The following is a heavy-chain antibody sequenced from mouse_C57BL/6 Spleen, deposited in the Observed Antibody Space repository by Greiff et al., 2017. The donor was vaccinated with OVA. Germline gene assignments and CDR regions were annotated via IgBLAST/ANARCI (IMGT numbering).Heavy chain of an antibody. V-gene: IGHV1-72*01. D-gene: IGHD2-5*01. Sequence: QVQLQQPGAELVKPGASVKLSCKASGYTFTSYWMHWVKQRPGRGLEWIGRIDPNSGGTKYNEKFKSKATLTVDKHSSTAYMQLSSLTSEDSAVYYCARGYYSNSPYWYFDVWGTGTTVTVSS. J-gene: IGHJ1*03. CDR1: GYTFTSYW. CDR2: IDPNSGGT. CDR3: ARGYYSNSPYWYFDV.